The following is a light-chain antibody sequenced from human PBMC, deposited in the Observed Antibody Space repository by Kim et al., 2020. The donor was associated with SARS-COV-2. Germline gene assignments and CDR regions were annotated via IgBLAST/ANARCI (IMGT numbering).Light chain of an antibody. CDR1: QNIDVKY. CDR3: QQYGTSPRAT. Sequence: SLGERGTLSCRASQNIDVKYVAWYQQRHGQSPRLLISATSIRATGIPDRFSGSGSGTDFTLTITGLEPEDFAIYYCQQYGTSPRATFGPGTKLEI. J-gene: IGKJ2*01. V-gene: IGKV3-20*01. CDR2: ATS.